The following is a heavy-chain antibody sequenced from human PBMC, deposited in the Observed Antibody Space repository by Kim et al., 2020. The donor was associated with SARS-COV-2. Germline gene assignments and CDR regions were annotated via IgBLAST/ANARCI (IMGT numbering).Heavy chain of an antibody. D-gene: IGHD3-16*01. CDR2: ISGSGDTT. J-gene: IGHJ4*01. V-gene: IGHV3-23*01. CDR1: GFTFSRFA. CDR3: ARADNGYGYASAYFNN. Sequence: GGSLRLSCAASGFTFSRFAMSWVRQAPGKGLEWVAVISGSGDTTYYADSLRGRFFISRDNSHNTLYLQTTSLRAEDAARAYCARADNGYGYASAYFNNWG.